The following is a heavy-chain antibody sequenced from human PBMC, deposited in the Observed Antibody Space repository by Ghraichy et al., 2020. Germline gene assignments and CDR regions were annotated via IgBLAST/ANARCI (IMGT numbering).Heavy chain of an antibody. D-gene: IGHD2-15*01. Sequence: SETLSLTCDVYGESFSAYFLSWIRQPPGKGLEWIGEINHGGSTNYNPSLKRRVTISVDTSKNQFSLRLSSVTAADTAVYYCSTARYCAGGSCPRYFDSWGQGTLVTVSS. CDR1: GESFSAYF. CDR2: INHGGST. V-gene: IGHV4-34*01. J-gene: IGHJ4*02. CDR3: STARYCAGGSCPRYFDS.